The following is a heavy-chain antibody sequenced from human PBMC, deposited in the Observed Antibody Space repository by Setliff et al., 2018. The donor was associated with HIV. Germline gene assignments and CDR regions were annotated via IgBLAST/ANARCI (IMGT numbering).Heavy chain of an antibody. CDR1: GYTFIGHY. J-gene: IGHJ5*02. D-gene: IGHD7-27*01. Sequence: ASVKVSCKASGYTFIGHYIHWVRQAPGQGLEWMGWINPNSGDTKYAQKFQDRVSLTRDTPKNQFSLKLRSVTAADTAFYYCARGRGDRYGTRLDPWGQGTLVTVSS. V-gene: IGHV1-2*02. CDR2: INPNSGDT. CDR3: ARGRGDRYGTRLDP.